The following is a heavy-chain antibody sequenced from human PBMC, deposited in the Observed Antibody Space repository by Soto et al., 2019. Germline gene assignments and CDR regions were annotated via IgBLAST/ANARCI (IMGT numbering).Heavy chain of an antibody. V-gene: IGHV4-31*03. Sequence: SETLSLTCTVSGISISDAVGYYWTWMRQHPEKGLECIGHIYYTGDTYYSPSLRSRITISLDTSKNQFSLKLSSVTAADTAVYYCARQRRYYYDSSGYPDYWGQGTLVTVSS. D-gene: IGHD3-22*01. J-gene: IGHJ4*02. CDR2: IYYTGDT. CDR1: GISISDAVGYY. CDR3: ARQRRYYYDSSGYPDY.